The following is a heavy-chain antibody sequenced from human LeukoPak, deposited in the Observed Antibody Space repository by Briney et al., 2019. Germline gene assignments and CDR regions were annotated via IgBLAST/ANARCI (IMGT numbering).Heavy chain of an antibody. J-gene: IGHJ4*02. D-gene: IGHD6-13*01. Sequence: GGSLRLSCIASGFIFDDYGMSWVRQAPGKGLEWVSGIDWNGGTTGYADSVRGRFTISRDNAKDSLYLQMISLRAEDTAVYYCARVRANWYEDYWGQGTLVTVSS. CDR2: IDWNGGTT. V-gene: IGHV3-20*04. CDR1: GFIFDDYG. CDR3: ARVRANWYEDY.